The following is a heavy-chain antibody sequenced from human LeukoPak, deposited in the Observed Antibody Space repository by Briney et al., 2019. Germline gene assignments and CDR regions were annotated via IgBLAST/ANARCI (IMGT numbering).Heavy chain of an antibody. V-gene: IGHV4-39*01. J-gene: IGHJ4*02. CDR2: IYSGGST. Sequence: SETLSLTCTVSGGSISSTTYYWGWIRQPPGKGLTWIGSIYSGGSTYYNPSLKSRVTISVDTSNDQFSLRRSSVTAADTAVYYCLVVVVAATHYFDYWGQGTLVTVSS. CDR3: LVVVVAATHYFDY. D-gene: IGHD2-15*01. CDR1: GGSISSTTYY.